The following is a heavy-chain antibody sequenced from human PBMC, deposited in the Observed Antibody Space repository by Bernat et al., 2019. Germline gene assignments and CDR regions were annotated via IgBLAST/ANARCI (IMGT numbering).Heavy chain of an antibody. Sequence: EVQLVESGGGLVQPGRSLRLSCTASGFTFGDYAMSWVRQAPGKGLEWVGCIRSKAYGGTTEYAASVKGRFTISRDDSKSIAYLQMNSLKTEDTAVYYCTRGYDFWSGYYTLNFDYWGQGTLVTVSS. V-gene: IGHV3-49*04. D-gene: IGHD3-3*01. CDR1: GFTFGDYA. CDR2: IRSKAYGGTT. J-gene: IGHJ4*02. CDR3: TRGYDFWSGYYTLNFDY.